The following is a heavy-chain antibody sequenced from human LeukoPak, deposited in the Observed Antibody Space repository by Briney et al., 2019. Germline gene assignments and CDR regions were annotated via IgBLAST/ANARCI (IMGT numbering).Heavy chain of an antibody. CDR2: IRSNGGST. Sequence: GGSLRLSCVASGFTFSSHSMHWVPQAPGKGLEYVSGIRSNGGSTYFAKSVKGRFTISRDNSKNTLDLQMGSLRAEDMAVYYCARRGSGWEFDYWGQGTLVTVSS. J-gene: IGHJ4*02. V-gene: IGHV3-64*01. CDR1: GFTFSSHS. D-gene: IGHD6-19*01. CDR3: ARRGSGWEFDY.